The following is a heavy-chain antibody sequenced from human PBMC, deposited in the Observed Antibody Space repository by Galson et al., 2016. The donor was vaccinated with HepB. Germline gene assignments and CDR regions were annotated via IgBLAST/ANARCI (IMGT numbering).Heavy chain of an antibody. Sequence: SLRLSCAASGFTFSSHAISWVRQAPGRGLEWVSDIRGTDDDTHYAGSVKGRFTISRDKPKNTLYLQMNSLRAEDTAIYYCASPANNWHHFHTWGRGTLVTVSS. V-gene: IGHV3-23*01. CDR1: GFTFSSHA. CDR2: IRGTDDDT. CDR3: ASPANNWHHFHT. D-gene: IGHD1-1*01. J-gene: IGHJ5*02.